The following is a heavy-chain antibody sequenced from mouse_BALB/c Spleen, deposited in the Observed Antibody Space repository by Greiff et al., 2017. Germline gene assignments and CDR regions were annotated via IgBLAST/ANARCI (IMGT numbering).Heavy chain of an antibody. Sequence: VHVKQSGPELVKPGASVKMSCKASGYTFTSYVMHWVKQKPGQGLEWIGYINPYNDGTKYNEKFKGKATLTSDKSSSTAYMELSSLTSEDSAVYYCARDYGSSYDYYAMDYWGQGTSVTVSS. CDR3: ARDYGSSYDYYAMDY. D-gene: IGHD1-1*01. CDR2: INPYNDGT. CDR1: GYTFTSYV. V-gene: IGHV1-14*01. J-gene: IGHJ4*01.